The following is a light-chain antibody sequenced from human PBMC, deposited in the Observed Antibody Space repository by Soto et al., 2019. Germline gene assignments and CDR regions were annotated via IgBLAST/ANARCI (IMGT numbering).Light chain of an antibody. Sequence: NFMLTQPHSVSESPGKTITISCTRSSGSIASNFVQRYQQRPGSAPTAVIYEDNRRPSGVPDRFSGSIDTSSNSASLTISGLKTEDEADYYCQSYDSSMDVFGSGTKLTVL. CDR3: QSYDSSMDV. CDR1: SGSIASNF. CDR2: EDN. V-gene: IGLV6-57*03. J-gene: IGLJ1*01.